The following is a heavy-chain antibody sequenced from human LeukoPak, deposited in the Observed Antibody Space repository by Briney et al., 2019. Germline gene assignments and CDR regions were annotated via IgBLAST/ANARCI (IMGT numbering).Heavy chain of an antibody. J-gene: IGHJ4*02. V-gene: IGHV3-11*01. CDR2: ISGSGNTI. CDR3: ARDRRHCSFTNCYNADFDY. CDR1: VFIFSDYQ. D-gene: IGHD2-2*02. Sequence: PAGSLTLSCAGSVFIFSDYQMSWIRQAAGKGREWVSYISGSGNTIYYAESVKGRFTNSRDNAKNSLYLQVNSLRAEDTAVYYCARDRRHCSFTNCYNADFDYWGQGTLVTVSS.